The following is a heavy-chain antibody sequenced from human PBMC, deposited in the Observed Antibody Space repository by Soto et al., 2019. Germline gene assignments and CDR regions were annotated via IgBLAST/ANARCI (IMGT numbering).Heavy chain of an antibody. CDR2: IYYSGST. CDR1: GGSISSYY. CDR3: ARVIGEGWFDP. D-gene: IGHD3-10*01. V-gene: IGHV4-59*01. Sequence: PSETLSLTCTVSGGSISSYYWSWIRQPPGRGLEWIGYIYYSGSTNYNPSLKSRVTISVDTSKNQFSLKLSSVTAADTAVYYCARVIGEGWFDPWGQGTLVTVSS. J-gene: IGHJ5*02.